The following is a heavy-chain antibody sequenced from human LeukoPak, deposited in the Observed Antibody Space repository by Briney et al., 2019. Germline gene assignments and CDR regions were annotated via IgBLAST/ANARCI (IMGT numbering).Heavy chain of an antibody. CDR1: GFTFSGSA. J-gene: IGHJ6*03. D-gene: IGHD2-2*01. CDR2: IRSKANSYAT. CDR3: ARVPYCSSISCLQYSYYYYMDV. V-gene: IGHV3-73*01. Sequence: GGSLRLSCAASGFTFSGSAMHWVRQASGKGLEWVGRIRSKANSYATAYAASVKGRFTISRDDSKNTAYLQMNSLKTEDTAVYYCARVPYCSSISCLQYSYYYYMDVWGKGTTVTVSS.